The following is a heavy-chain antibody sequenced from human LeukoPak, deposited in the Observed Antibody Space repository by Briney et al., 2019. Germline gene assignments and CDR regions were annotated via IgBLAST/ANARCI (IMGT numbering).Heavy chain of an antibody. CDR3: TTAQWLGAH. V-gene: IGHV3-15*01. CDR2: IKSKTDGGTT. D-gene: IGHD6-19*01. CDR1: GFTLTNAW. J-gene: IGHJ4*02. Sequence: PGGSLRLSCAASGFTLTNAWMHWVRQAPGKGLEWVGRIKSKTDGGTTDCAAPVKGRFAISRDDSNNTLSLQMNSLKTEDTAVYYGTTAQWLGAHWGQGTLVTVSS.